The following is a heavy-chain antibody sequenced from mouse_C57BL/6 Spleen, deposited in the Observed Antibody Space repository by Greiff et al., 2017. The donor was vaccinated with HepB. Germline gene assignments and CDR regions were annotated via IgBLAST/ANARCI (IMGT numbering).Heavy chain of an antibody. Sequence: EVMLVESGGGLVQPGGSLKLSCAASGFTFSDYYMYWVRQTPEKRLEWVAYLSNGGGSTYYPDTVKGRFTISRDNAKNTLYLHMSRLKSEDTAMYYCARQVAYYSNYDAMDYWGQGTSVTVSS. D-gene: IGHD2-5*01. CDR3: ARQVAYYSNYDAMDY. CDR2: LSNGGGST. V-gene: IGHV5-12*01. CDR1: GFTFSDYY. J-gene: IGHJ4*01.